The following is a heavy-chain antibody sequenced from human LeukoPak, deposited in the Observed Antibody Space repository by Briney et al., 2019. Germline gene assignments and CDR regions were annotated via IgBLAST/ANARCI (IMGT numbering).Heavy chain of an antibody. Sequence: PGGSLRLSCAASGFTFSNYAMHWVRQAPGKGLEWVAVISSDGSNEYYADSVKGRFTISRDSSKNTVYLQMNSLRTEDTSVYYCAKEESRIYKWFDPWGQGTLVTVSS. V-gene: IGHV3-30*04. D-gene: IGHD2-2*01. CDR1: GFTFSNYA. CDR3: AKEESRIYKWFDP. CDR2: ISSDGSNE. J-gene: IGHJ5*02.